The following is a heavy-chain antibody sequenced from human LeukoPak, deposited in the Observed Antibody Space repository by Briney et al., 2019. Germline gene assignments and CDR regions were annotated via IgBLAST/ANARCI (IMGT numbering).Heavy chain of an antibody. CDR2: IYSDGRT. J-gene: IGHJ4*02. CDR1: GFTVSSNY. Sequence: GGSLRLSCAASGFTVSSNYMSWVRQAPGKGLEWVSVIYSDGRTYYADSVKGRFTISRDSSKNTLYLQMNSLRAEDTAVYYCARLYGSGSYFYWGQGTLVTVSS. CDR3: ARLYGSGSYFY. D-gene: IGHD3-10*01. V-gene: IGHV3-53*01.